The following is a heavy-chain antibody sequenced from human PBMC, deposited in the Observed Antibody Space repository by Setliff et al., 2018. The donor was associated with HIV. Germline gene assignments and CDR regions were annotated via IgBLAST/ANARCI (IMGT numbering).Heavy chain of an antibody. D-gene: IGHD6-13*01. V-gene: IGHV3-23*01. CDR1: GFTFSSYA. Sequence: PGGSLRLSCAASGFTFSSYAMSWVRQAPGKGLEWVSAITGSAGSTYYADSVKGRFTISRDNSKNTLYLQMNSLRAEDTAVYYCAKGLGYSSSWYPLDYWGQGTLVTVSS. CDR2: ITGSAGST. CDR3: AKGLGYSSSWYPLDY. J-gene: IGHJ4*02.